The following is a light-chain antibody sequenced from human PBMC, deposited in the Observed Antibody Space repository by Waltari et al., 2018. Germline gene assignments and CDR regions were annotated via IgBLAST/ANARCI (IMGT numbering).Light chain of an antibody. CDR3: HQYGDIPRT. Sequence: EIVLTQSPVTLSLSPGERATLSCWASQSVTSNYLAWYQQKPGRAPRLLIYGASSRATGIPDRFSGSGSGTDFTLTITRLEPEDFAVYYCHQYGDIPRTFGQGTKVELK. J-gene: IGKJ1*01. V-gene: IGKV3-20*01. CDR2: GAS. CDR1: QSVTSNY.